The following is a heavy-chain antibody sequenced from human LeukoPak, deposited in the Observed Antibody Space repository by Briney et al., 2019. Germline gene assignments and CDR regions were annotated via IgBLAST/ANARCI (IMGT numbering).Heavy chain of an antibody. CDR3: ARELVGTYAFDI. V-gene: IGHV4-4*07. J-gene: IGHJ3*02. Sequence: SETLSLTCTVSGGSISSYYWSWIRQPARKRLEWIGRIYTSGSTNYNPSRKSRVTMSVDTSKNQFSLNLSSVTAADTAVYYCARELVGTYAFDIWGQGTMVTVSS. CDR2: IYTSGST. D-gene: IGHD1-26*01. CDR1: GGSISSYY.